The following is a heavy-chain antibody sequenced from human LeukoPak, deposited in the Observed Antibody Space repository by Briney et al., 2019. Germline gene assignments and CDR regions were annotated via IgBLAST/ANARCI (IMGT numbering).Heavy chain of an antibody. Sequence: PSETLSLTCSVSGGSIDTYYWSWIRQPPGKGLEWIGYIYYSGSTNYNPFLKSRVTISIDTSKKQFSLNLRSVIPADTAVYYCARTNGYDASTRWFDPWGQGTLVTVSS. D-gene: IGHD5-12*01. J-gene: IGHJ5*02. CDR1: GGSIDTYY. V-gene: IGHV4-59*01. CDR3: ARTNGYDASTRWFDP. CDR2: IYYSGST.